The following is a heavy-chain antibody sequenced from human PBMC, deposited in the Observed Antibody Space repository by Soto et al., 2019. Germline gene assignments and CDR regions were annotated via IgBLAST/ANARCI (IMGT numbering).Heavy chain of an antibody. CDR3: AREGRGFWSGPGHYGMCG. J-gene: IGHJ6*01. CDR2: TYYSGST. Sequence: NPSETLSLTSTVSGGSISSGDYYWSWIRHPPGKGLELHEYTYYSGSTYSNPILKSLVTISVDTSKNQYSHKLSPVTAAPTHVYYCAREGRGFWSGPGHYGMCGCGQGSTVTVAS. V-gene: IGHV4-30-4*01. CDR1: GGSISSGDYY. D-gene: IGHD3-3*01.